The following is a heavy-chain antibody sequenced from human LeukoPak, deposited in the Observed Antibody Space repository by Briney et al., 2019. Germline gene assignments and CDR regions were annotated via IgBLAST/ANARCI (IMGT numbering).Heavy chain of an antibody. D-gene: IGHD2-21*02. CDR3: AKDLQVTPDY. CDR1: GFTFSSYA. V-gene: IGHV3-23*01. CDR2: ISGSGSGGST. J-gene: IGHJ4*02. Sequence: PGGSLRLSCAASGFTFSSYAMSWVRQAPGKGLEWVSAISGSGSGGSTYYADSVKGRFTISRDNSKNTLFLQMNSLRAEDTAVYYCAKDLQVTPDYWGQGTLVTVSS.